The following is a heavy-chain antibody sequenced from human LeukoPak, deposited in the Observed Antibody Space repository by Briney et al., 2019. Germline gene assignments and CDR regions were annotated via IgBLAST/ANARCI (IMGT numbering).Heavy chain of an antibody. J-gene: IGHJ6*03. Sequence: GRSLRLSCVASGFTFSRNVLHWVRQAPGKGLEWVATISYDGNNEFHADSVKGRFTISRDNSRNTVYLQMDSLRPEDTAVYHCAKGGIPTGPYYYFYYMDVWGNGTTVTVSS. D-gene: IGHD3/OR15-3a*01. CDR2: ISYDGNNE. CDR3: AKGGIPTGPYYYFYYMDV. CDR1: GFTFSRNV. V-gene: IGHV3-30*01.